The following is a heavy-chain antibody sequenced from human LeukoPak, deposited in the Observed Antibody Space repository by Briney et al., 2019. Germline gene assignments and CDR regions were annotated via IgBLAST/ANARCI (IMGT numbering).Heavy chain of an antibody. CDR3: ARDPRDYDFWSGYYKYNWFDP. J-gene: IGHJ5*02. Sequence: ASVKVSCKASGYTFTGYYMHWVRQAPGQGLEWMGWINPNSGGTNYAQKFQGRVTMTRDTSISTAHMELSRLRSDDTAVYYCARDPRDYDFWSGYYKYNWFDPWGQGTLVTVSS. CDR1: GYTFTGYY. D-gene: IGHD3-3*01. V-gene: IGHV1-2*02. CDR2: INPNSGGT.